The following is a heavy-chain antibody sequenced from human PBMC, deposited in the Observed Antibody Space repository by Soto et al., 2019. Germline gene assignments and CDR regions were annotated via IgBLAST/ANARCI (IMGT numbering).Heavy chain of an antibody. J-gene: IGHJ5*02. CDR3: ARETYGDYVGYFDP. V-gene: IGHV4-30-2*01. CDR1: GDTISTGGYT. CDR2: TYHSGNP. Sequence: QLQLQESGSRLVKSSETLSLTCDVSGDTISTGGYTWAWIRQPPGKALEWIGHTYHSGNPYYNPSRKSRVIISVDRSKNQFSLKVRSVTAADTAVYCARETYGDYVGYFDPWGQGIQVTVSS. D-gene: IGHD4-17*01.